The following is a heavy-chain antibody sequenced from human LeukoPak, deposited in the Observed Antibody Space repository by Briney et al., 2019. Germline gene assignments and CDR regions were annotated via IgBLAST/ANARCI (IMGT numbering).Heavy chain of an antibody. CDR1: GFTFSSYG. CDR2: ISYDGNNK. CDR3: ARSPTYLYSSSWYVNY. D-gene: IGHD6-13*01. J-gene: IGHJ4*02. Sequence: GGSLRLSCAASGFTFSSYGMHWVRQAPGKGPEWVAVISYDGNNKYYADSVKGRFTISRDNSKNTLYLQMNSLRVEDTAVYYCARSPTYLYSSSWYVNYWGQGTLVTVSS. V-gene: IGHV3-30*03.